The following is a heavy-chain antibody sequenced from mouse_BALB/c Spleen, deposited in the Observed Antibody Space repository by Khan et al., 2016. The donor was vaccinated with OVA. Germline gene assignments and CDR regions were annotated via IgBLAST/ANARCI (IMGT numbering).Heavy chain of an antibody. CDR1: GYAFSNYW. CDR2: IYPENGDT. J-gene: IGHJ3*01. D-gene: IGHD1-1*01. Sequence: QVQLKESGAELVRPGSSVKISCKASGYAFSNYWMNWVKQRPGQGLEWIGQIYPENGDTNYNGKFKVKATLTADKSSSTAYMQLSSLTSEDSAVYFCAREGYYGSSRAWCAFWGQGTLVTVSA. CDR3: AREGYYGSSRAWCAF. V-gene: IGHV1-80*01.